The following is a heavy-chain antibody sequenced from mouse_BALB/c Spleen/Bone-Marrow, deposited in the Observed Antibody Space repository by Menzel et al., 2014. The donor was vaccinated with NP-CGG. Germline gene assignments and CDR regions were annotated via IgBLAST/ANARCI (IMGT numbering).Heavy chain of an antibody. J-gene: IGHJ2*01. CDR2: IDPANGNT. CDR1: GFNIKDTY. CDR3: ASYYYGHYFDY. Sequence: VQLKESGAELVKPGASVKLSCTASGFNIKDTYMHWVKQRPEQGLEWIGRIDPANGNTKYDPKFQGKATITADTSSNPAFLQLSSLTSEDTAVYYCASYYYGHYFDYWGQGTTLTVSS. V-gene: IGHV14-3*02. D-gene: IGHD1-1*01.